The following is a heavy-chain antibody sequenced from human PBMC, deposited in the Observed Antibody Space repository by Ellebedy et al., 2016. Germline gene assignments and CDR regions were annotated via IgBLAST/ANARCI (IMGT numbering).Heavy chain of an antibody. V-gene: IGHV3-21*01. CDR3: ASRALAVAGTDPPRDYYYAMDV. CDR2: ISSTGTYI. D-gene: IGHD6-19*01. CDR1: GFTFSSFA. J-gene: IGHJ6*02. Sequence: GGSLRLSCAASGFTFSSFAMNWVRQAPGKGLEWVSSISSTGTYIYYADSVKGRFTISRDNSKKSLHLQMNSLRTEDTAVYYCASRALAVAGTDPPRDYYYAMDVWGQGAAVSVSS.